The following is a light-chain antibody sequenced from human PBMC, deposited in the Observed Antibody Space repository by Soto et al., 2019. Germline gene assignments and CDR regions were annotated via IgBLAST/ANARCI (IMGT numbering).Light chain of an antibody. V-gene: IGLV1-44*01. CDR3: ASWDGRLSEVI. CDR2: SSN. CDR1: SSNIGSSA. Sequence: QAVVTQPPSASGTPGQRVTISCSGSSSNIGSSAVSWYQHILGTAPKLLIHSSNQRPSGVPDRFSGSKFGTSASLAISGLQSEDEADYYCASWDGRLSEVIFGGGTKLTVL. J-gene: IGLJ2*01.